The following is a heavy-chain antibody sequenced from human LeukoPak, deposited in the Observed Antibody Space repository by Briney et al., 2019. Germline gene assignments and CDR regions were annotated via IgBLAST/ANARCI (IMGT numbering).Heavy chain of an antibody. CDR3: ARGHWGYCSSTSCSNFDY. J-gene: IGHJ4*02. CDR1: GGSISSSSYY. D-gene: IGHD2-2*01. Sequence: SETLSLTCTVSGGSISSSSYYWGWIRQPPGKGLEWIGYTHFSGNTNYNPSLKSRVTISLDTAKNEFSLKLSSVTAADTAVYYCARGHWGYCSSTSCSNFDYWGQGTLVTVSS. V-gene: IGHV4-61*05. CDR2: THFSGNT.